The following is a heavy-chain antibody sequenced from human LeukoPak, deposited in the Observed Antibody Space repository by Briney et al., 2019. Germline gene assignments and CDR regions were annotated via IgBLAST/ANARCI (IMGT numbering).Heavy chain of an antibody. D-gene: IGHD5-18*01. J-gene: IGHJ5*02. V-gene: IGHV3-11*04. Sequence: PGGSLRLSCAASGFTFSDYYMSWIRQAPGKGLEWVSYISSSGSTIYYADSVKGRFTISRDNAKNSLYLQMNSLRAEDTAVYYCASQLEWIQLWLAWGQGTLVTVSS. CDR2: ISSSGSTI. CDR3: ASQLEWIQLWLA. CDR1: GFTFSDYY.